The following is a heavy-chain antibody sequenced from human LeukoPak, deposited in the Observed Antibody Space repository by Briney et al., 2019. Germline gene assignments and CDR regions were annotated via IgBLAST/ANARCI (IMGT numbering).Heavy chain of an antibody. J-gene: IGHJ4*02. CDR3: ARRPAIFGVVIQYYFDY. D-gene: IGHD3-3*01. V-gene: IGHV4-39*01. CDR1: GGSIGSYY. CDR2: IYYSGST. Sequence: SETLSLTCTVSGGSIGSYYWSWIRQPPGKGLEWIGSIYYSGSTYYNPSLKSRVTISVDRSKNQFSLKLSSVTAADTAVYYCARRPAIFGVVIQYYFDYWGQGTLVTVSS.